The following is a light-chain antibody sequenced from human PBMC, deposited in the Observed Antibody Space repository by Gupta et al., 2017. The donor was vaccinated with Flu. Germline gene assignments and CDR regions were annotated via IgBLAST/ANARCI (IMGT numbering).Light chain of an antibody. J-gene: IGLJ1*01. Sequence: QSALTQPPSASGSPGQSVTISCTGTSSDVGGYNFVSWYQQHSGKAPKLMIYEVTKRPSGVPDRFARSKSGNTASLTVSGLQDEDEADYYCSSYVGTNSFVFGTGTKVTVL. V-gene: IGLV2-8*01. CDR1: SSDVGGYNF. CDR2: EVT. CDR3: SSYVGTNSFV.